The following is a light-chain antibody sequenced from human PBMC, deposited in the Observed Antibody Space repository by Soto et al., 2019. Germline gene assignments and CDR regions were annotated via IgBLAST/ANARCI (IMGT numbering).Light chain of an antibody. V-gene: IGKV3-20*01. CDR1: QSVSSSY. CDR2: RTS. J-gene: IGKJ1*01. Sequence: EIVLTQSPGTLSLSPGERATLSCRASQSVSSSYLAWYQQKPGQAPRLLIYRTSNRATGIPDRFRGSGSGTDFTLTISRLEPEDFAVYWCQQYDSSPRTFGQGTKVDIK. CDR3: QQYDSSPRT.